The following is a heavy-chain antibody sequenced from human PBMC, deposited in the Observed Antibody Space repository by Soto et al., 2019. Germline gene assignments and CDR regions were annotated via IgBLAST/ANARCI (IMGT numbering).Heavy chain of an antibody. Sequence: EVQLLDSGGGLVQPGGSLRLSCAASGFAFSNYAMSWVRQAPGKGPQWVSSITGSCGTTYYEDSVKGRLTMSRDNSKNTLYLQMNRLRAEDTAVYYCAKDRTNDYGSAWNYYKAGGDYWGQGTLVTVSS. J-gene: IGHJ4*01. CDR3: AKDRTNDYGSAWNYYKAGGDY. D-gene: IGHD3-10*01. CDR2: ITGSCGTT. V-gene: IGHV3-23*01. CDR1: GFAFSNYA.